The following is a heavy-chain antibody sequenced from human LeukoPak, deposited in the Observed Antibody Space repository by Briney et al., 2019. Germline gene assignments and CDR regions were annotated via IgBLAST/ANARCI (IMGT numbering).Heavy chain of an antibody. CDR3: ARGRARFLEWLLNDAFDI. Sequence: SETLSLTCAIYGGSFSGYYWSWIRQPPGKGLEWIGEINHSGSTNYNPSLKSRVTISVDTSKNQFSLKLSSVTAADTAVYYCARGRARFLEWLLNDAFDIWGQGTMVTVSS. CDR2: INHSGST. D-gene: IGHD3-3*01. V-gene: IGHV4-34*01. J-gene: IGHJ3*02. CDR1: GGSFSGYY.